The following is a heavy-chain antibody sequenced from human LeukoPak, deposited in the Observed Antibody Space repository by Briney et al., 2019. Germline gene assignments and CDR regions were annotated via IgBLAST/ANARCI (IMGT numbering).Heavy chain of an antibody. V-gene: IGHV1-2*02. CDR2: INPNNGGT. Sequence: ASVKVSCKASRYTFTDYYMHWVRQAPGQGLEWMGWINPNNGGTKYAQKFQDRVTMTRDTSINTAYMELSSLRSDDTAVYYCARSRYCSGSSCYSLDYWGQGTLVTVSS. CDR1: RYTFTDYY. CDR3: ARSRYCSGSSCYSLDY. D-gene: IGHD2-15*01. J-gene: IGHJ4*02.